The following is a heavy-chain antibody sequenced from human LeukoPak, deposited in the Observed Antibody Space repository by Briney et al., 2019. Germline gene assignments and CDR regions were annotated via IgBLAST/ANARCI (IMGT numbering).Heavy chain of an antibody. J-gene: IGHJ4*02. CDR1: GGSFSGYY. CDR3: ARKNAAYSSSEFDY. CDR2: INHSGST. Sequence: SETLSLTCDVYGGSFSGYYWSWIRQPPGKGLEWIGEINHSGSTNYNPSLKSRVTISVDTSKNQFSLKLISVTAADTAVYYCARKNAAYSSSEFDYWGQGTLVTVSS. V-gene: IGHV4-34*01. D-gene: IGHD6-6*01.